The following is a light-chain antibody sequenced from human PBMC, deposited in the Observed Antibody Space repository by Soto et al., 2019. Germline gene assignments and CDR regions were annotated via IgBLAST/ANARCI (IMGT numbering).Light chain of an antibody. CDR1: QSVLYSSNNKNY. V-gene: IGKV4-1*01. CDR2: WAS. J-gene: IGKJ4*01. Sequence: DIVMTQSPDSLAVSLGERATINCKSSQSVLYSSNNKNYFAWYQQKPGQPPRLLIYWASTRESGVPDRFSGSGSGTDLTLTISSLQAEDVAVYYCQQYSITPLTFGGGTKVEIK. CDR3: QQYSITPLT.